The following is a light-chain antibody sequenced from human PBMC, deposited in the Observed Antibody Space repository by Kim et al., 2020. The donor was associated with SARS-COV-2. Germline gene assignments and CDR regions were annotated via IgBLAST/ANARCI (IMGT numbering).Light chain of an antibody. V-gene: IGKV3-11*01. J-gene: IGKJ5*01. CDR3: QQRSNWPLSIN. CDR1: QSVSSY. Sequence: EIVLTQSPATLSLSPGERATLSCRASQSVSSYLAWYQQKPGQAPRLLIYDASNRATGIPARFSGSGSGTDFTLTISSLEPEDFAVYYRQQRSNWPLSINVGQGTRLEIK. CDR2: DAS.